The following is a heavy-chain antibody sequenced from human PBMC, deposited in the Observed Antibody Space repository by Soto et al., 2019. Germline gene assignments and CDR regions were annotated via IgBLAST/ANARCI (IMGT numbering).Heavy chain of an antibody. V-gene: IGHV5-51*01. D-gene: IGHD1-26*01. CDR2: IYPGDSDT. Sequence: PGESLKISCKGSGSSFTNYWIGWVRQMPGKGLEWMGIIYPGDSDTRCSPSFRGQVNLSADKYISNAYLPWRSLKASDTAMYYCARQGSCQCLDDWGQGTLVTVSS. CDR3: ARQGSCQCLDD. CDR1: GSSFTNYW. J-gene: IGHJ4*02.